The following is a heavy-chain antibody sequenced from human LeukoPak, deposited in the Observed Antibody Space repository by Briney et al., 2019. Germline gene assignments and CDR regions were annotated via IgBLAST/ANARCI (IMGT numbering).Heavy chain of an antibody. CDR2: INSDGSIT. Sequence: QPGGSLRLSCAATGFAFSNYWMHWVCQAPGKGLMWVSRINSDGSITSYADSVKGRFTISRDNAKNTLYLQMNSLRAEDTGVYYCARAAAVSAIPSDWGQGTLVIISS. D-gene: IGHD2-15*01. CDR3: ARAAAVSAIPSD. V-gene: IGHV3-74*01. CDR1: GFAFSNYW. J-gene: IGHJ4*02.